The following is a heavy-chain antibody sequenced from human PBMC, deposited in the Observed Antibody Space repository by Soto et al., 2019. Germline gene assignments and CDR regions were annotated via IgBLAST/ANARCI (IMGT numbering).Heavy chain of an antibody. V-gene: IGHV4-4*07. CDR1: GGSMTSYY. Sequence: SDTLSLTCTVSGGSMTSYYWTWIRQPAGKGLEWIGRVYSSGGTHYNPSLKSRVTISLDTSKNQFSLRLLSVTDADTAVYFCARGQRFSDWFDPWGQGTLVTVSS. J-gene: IGHJ5*02. CDR2: VYSSGGT. CDR3: ARGQRFSDWFDP. D-gene: IGHD3-3*01.